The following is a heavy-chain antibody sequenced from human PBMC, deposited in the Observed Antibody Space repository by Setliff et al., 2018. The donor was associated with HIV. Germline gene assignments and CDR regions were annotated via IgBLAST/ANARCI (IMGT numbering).Heavy chain of an antibody. CDR1: GYTLTELS. CDR2: FDPEDGET. V-gene: IGHV1-24*01. Sequence: ASVKVSCKVSGYTLTELSMHWVRQAPGKGLEWMGGFDPEDGETIYAQKLQGRVTMTTDTSTSTAYMELRSLRSEDTALYYCAGSILTGYYTFGADYWGQGTLVTVSS. D-gene: IGHD3-9*01. CDR3: AGSILTGYYTFGADY. J-gene: IGHJ4*02.